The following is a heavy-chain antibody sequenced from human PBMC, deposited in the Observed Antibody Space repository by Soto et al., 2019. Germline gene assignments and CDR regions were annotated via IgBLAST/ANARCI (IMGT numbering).Heavy chain of an antibody. V-gene: IGHV4-30-4*01. CDR2: IFYSGST. CDR1: GGSISSGDYY. J-gene: IGHJ6*02. CDR3: ARDPVFTIFGVVIGPSYYYYGMDV. Sequence: PSETLSLTCTVSGGSISSGDYYWSWIRQPPGKGLEWIGYIFYSGSTYYNPSLKCLFTISVDTSKNQFSLKLSSVTAADTAVYYCARDPVFTIFGVVIGPSYYYYGMDVWGQGTTVTVSS. D-gene: IGHD3-3*01.